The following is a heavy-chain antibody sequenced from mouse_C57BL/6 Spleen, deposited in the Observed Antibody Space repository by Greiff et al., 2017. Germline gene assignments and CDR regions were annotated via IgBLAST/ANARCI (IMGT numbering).Heavy chain of an antibody. CDR2: IHPNSGST. J-gene: IGHJ2*01. D-gene: IGHD1-1*01. CDR1: GYTFTSYW. CDR3: AATVVVPFDY. Sequence: QVQLKQPGAELVKPGASVKLSCKASGYTFTSYWMHWVKQRPGQGLEWIGMIHPNSGSTNYNEKFKSKATLTVDQSSSTAYMQLSSLTSEDSAVYYCAATVVVPFDYWGQGTTLTVSS. V-gene: IGHV1-64*01.